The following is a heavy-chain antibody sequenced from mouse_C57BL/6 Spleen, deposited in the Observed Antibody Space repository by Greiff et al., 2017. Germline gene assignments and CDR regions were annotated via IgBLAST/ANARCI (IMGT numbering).Heavy chain of an antibody. Sequence: QVQLQQPGAELVKPGASVKVSCKASGYTFTSYWMHWVKQRPGQGLEWIGRIHPSDSDTNYNQKFKGKATLTVDKSSSTAYMQLSSLTSEDSAVYYCAPSMGTTDGYFDVWGTGTTVTVSS. CDR2: IHPSDSDT. V-gene: IGHV1-74*01. J-gene: IGHJ1*03. D-gene: IGHD2-14*01. CDR1: GYTFTSYW. CDR3: APSMGTTDGYFDV.